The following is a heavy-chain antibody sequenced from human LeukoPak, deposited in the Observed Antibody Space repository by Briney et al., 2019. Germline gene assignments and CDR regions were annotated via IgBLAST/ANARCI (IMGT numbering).Heavy chain of an antibody. V-gene: IGHV4-39*01. Sequence: SETLSLTCTVSGGSISSSSYYWGWIRQPPGKGLEWIGSIYYSGSTHYNPSLKSRVTISVDTSKNQFSLKLSSVTAADTAVYYCARRVAAPSGGWFDPWGQGTLVTVSS. CDR1: GGSISSSSYY. J-gene: IGHJ5*02. CDR2: IYYSGST. CDR3: ARRVAAPSGGWFDP. D-gene: IGHD6-6*01.